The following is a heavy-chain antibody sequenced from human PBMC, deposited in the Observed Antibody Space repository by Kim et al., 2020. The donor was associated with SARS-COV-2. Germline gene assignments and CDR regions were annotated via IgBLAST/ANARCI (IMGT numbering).Heavy chain of an antibody. V-gene: IGHV4-59*01. Sequence: SETLSLTCTVSGGSISSYYWSWIRQPPGKGLEWIGYIYYSGSTNYNPSLKSRVTISVDTSKNQFSLKLSSVTAADTAVYYCARYHYTAMPTTSIEWYYFDYWGQGTLVTVSS. CDR1: GGSISSYY. CDR2: IYYSGST. J-gene: IGHJ4*02. D-gene: IGHD5-18*01. CDR3: ARYHYTAMPTTSIEWYYFDY.